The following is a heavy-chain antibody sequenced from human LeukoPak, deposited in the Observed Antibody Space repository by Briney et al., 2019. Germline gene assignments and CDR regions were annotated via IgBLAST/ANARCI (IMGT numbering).Heavy chain of an antibody. J-gene: IGHJ4*02. CDR1: GFTFSSYW. Sequence: GGSLRLSRAASGFTFSSYWMSWVRQAPGKGLEWVANIKQDGSEKYYVDSVKGRFTISRDNAKNSLYLQMNSLRAEDTAVYYCARDYYYESSGSVYWGQGTQVTVSS. V-gene: IGHV3-7*05. CDR3: ARDYYYESSGSVY. D-gene: IGHD3-22*01. CDR2: IKQDGSEK.